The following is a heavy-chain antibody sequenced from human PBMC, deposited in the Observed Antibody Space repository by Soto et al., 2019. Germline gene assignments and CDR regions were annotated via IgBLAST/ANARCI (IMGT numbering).Heavy chain of an antibody. D-gene: IGHD3-16*01. V-gene: IGHV4-30-4*01. CDR2: IYFSEST. CDR3: GIVDMMTFGGITGPNDAFVR. CDR1: GATISSGDYY. Sequence: QVQLQESGPGLVKPSQTLSLTCNVSGATISSGDYYWSWIRQPPGKGLEWIGYIYFSESTSYNPSLXXTVTISRDKSQXPXSXXVTAVTAADAAVYYCGIVDMMTFGGITGPNDAFVRWGQGKMVTVSS. J-gene: IGHJ3*01.